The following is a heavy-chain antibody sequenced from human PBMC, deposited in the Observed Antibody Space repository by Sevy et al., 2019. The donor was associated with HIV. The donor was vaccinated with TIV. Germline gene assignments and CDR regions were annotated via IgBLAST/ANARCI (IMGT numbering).Heavy chain of an antibody. D-gene: IGHD3-10*01. V-gene: IGHV1-3*04. CDR3: AREGGGYSGSGRAQYFQN. CDR1: GYTFITSA. Sequence: ASVKVSCKASGYTFITSAIHWVRQAPGQRLAWMGWINTDNGNTKYSHNFQDRVTLNRDTSATTAYMKLSRLRSEDTAVYLCAREGGGYSGSGRAQYFQNWGQGTLVTVSS. J-gene: IGHJ1*01. CDR2: INTDNGNT.